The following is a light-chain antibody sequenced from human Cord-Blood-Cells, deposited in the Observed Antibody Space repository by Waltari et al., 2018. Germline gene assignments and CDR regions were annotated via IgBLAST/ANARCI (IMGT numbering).Light chain of an antibody. CDR1: RRDVGGYNY. CDR2: DVS. CDR3: SSYTSSSTLV. V-gene: IGLV2-14*03. Sequence: QSALPQPASVSGSPGPSITISCTGTRRDVGGYNYVTWYQQHPGKAPKLMIYDVSNRPSGVSNRFSGSKSGNTASLTISGLQAEDEADYYCSSYTSSSTLVFGTGTKVTVL. J-gene: IGLJ1*01.